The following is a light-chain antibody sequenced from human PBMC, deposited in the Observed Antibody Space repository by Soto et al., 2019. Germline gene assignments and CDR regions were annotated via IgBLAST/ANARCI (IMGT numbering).Light chain of an antibody. CDR2: KAS. Sequence: TQSPATLSGSVGDRVTITCRASQTISSWLAWYQQKPGKAPKLLIYKASTLKSGVPSRFSGSGSGTDFTLTISSLQPEDVATYYCQKYNSAPWTFGQGTKVDIK. V-gene: IGKV1-5*03. CDR3: QKYNSAPWT. CDR1: QTISSW. J-gene: IGKJ1*01.